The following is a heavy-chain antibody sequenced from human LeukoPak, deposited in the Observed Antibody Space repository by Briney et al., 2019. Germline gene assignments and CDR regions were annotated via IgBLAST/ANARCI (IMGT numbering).Heavy chain of an antibody. D-gene: IGHD6-19*01. V-gene: IGHV4-39*07. CDR1: GGSISSSSYY. Sequence: PSETLSLTCTVSGGSISSSSYYWGWIRQPPGKGLEWIGSIYYSGSTYYNPSLKSRVTISVDTSNNQFSLKLSSVTAADTAVYYCAISTLIAVAGRGWFDPWGQGTLVTVSS. J-gene: IGHJ5*02. CDR3: AISTLIAVAGRGWFDP. CDR2: IYYSGST.